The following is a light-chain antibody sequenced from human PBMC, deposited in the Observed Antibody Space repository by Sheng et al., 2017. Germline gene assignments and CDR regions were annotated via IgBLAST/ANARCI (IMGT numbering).Light chain of an antibody. CDR2: DAS. CDR3: HQYGTSPYT. V-gene: IGKV3-20*01. J-gene: IGKJ2*01. CDR1: HRLSTNF. Sequence: DIVLTQSPGTLSVSPGERATLSCRASHRLSTNFLAWYQQKPGQAPRLLIYDASSRTPGIPDRFSGSGSGTDFTLTISRLEAEDSAVYYCHQYGTSPYTFGQGTKVEIK.